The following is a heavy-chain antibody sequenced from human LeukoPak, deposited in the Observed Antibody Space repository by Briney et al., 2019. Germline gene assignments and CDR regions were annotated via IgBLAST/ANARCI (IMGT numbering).Heavy chain of an antibody. CDR1: GFIFSQYG. Sequence: GGSLRLSCTASGFIFSQYGMSWVRQGPGKGLEWVSTVSGSAVRTHYADSLKGRFTISRDNSKDTLYLQMNSLRAEDTAVYYCAKDRRGFSGYDPYDAFDTWGQGTMVTVSS. D-gene: IGHD5-12*01. CDR3: AKDRRGFSGYDPYDAFDT. J-gene: IGHJ3*02. V-gene: IGHV3-23*01. CDR2: VSGSAVRT.